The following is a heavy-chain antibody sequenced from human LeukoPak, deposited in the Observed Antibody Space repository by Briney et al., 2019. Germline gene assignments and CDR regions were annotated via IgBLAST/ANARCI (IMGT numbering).Heavy chain of an antibody. CDR1: GFTFSSYG. J-gene: IGHJ5*02. CDR3: AKNVRRFGELKDNWFDP. Sequence: GGPLRLSCAASGFTFSSYGMHWVRQAPGKGLEWVAFIRYDGSNKYYADSVKGRFTISRDNSKNTLYLQMNSLRAEDTAVYYCAKNVRRFGELKDNWFDPWGQGTLVTVSS. D-gene: IGHD3-10*01. CDR2: IRYDGSNK. V-gene: IGHV3-30*02.